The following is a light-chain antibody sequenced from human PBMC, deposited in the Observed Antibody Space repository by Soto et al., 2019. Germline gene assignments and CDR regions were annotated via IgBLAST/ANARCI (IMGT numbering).Light chain of an antibody. CDR1: QSVSSY. CDR2: DAS. Sequence: DIVLTQSPVTLSLPQGERATLSCRASQSVSSYLAWYQQKPGQAPRLLIYDASNRATGFPARFSGSGSGTDFTLTISRLEPEDFAVYYCQQRSSWPITFGQGTRLEIK. CDR3: QQRSSWPIT. J-gene: IGKJ5*01. V-gene: IGKV3-11*01.